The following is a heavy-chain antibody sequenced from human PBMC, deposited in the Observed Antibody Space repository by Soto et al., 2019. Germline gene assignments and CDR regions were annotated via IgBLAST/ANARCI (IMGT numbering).Heavy chain of an antibody. CDR1: GGTFSSYA. CDR2: IIPIFGTA. V-gene: IGHV1-69*01. Sequence: QVQLVQSGAELKKPGSSVKISCKASGGTFSSYAISWVRQAPGQGLEWMGGIIPIFGTANYAPNFQGRVTITADESTVTAYMELSSMRSEDTAVYYCAREAQTAEYFQHWGQGTMITV. CDR3: AREAQTAEYFQH. J-gene: IGHJ1*01.